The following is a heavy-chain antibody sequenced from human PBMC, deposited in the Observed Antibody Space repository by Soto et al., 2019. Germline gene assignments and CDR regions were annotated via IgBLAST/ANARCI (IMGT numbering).Heavy chain of an antibody. CDR3: ARDVRSHDYVHYYYGMDV. V-gene: IGHV1-18*01. Sequence: QVQLVQSGAEVNKPGASVKVSCKASGYTFTSYGISWVRQAPGQGLEWMGWISIYNGNTNYAQKLQGRVTMTTDTSTITAYMELRSLRSDDTAVYYCARDVRSHDYVHYYYGMDVWGQGTTVTVSS. J-gene: IGHJ6*02. D-gene: IGHD3-16*01. CDR2: ISIYNGNT. CDR1: GYTFTSYG.